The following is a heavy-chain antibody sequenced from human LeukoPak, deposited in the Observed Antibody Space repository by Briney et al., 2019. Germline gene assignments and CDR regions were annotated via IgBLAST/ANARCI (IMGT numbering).Heavy chain of an antibody. D-gene: IGHD3-22*01. CDR2: ISSSGSKI. V-gene: IGHV3-48*01. J-gene: IGHJ4*02. Sequence: GGSLRLSCADSGFTFSNYNMNWVRQAPGKGLEWVSYISSSGSKIFYADSVKGRLTISRDNAKNPLYLQMNSLRAEDTAVYYCARNPPEGGYFASWGQGTLVTVSS. CDR3: ARNPPEGGYFAS. CDR1: GFTFSNYN.